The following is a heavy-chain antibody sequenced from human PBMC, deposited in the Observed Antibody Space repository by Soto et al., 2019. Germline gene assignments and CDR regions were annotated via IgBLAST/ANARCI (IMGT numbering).Heavy chain of an antibody. V-gene: IGHV1-69*13. CDR2: IIPIFGTA. D-gene: IGHD6-13*01. CDR1: GGTFSSYA. CDR3: ARQAAYYFDY. Sequence: GASVKVSCKASGGTFSSYAIIWVRQAPGQGLEWMGGIIPIFGTANYAQKFQGRVTITADESTSTAYMELSSLRSEDTAVYYCARQAAYYFDYWGQGTLVTVSS. J-gene: IGHJ4*02.